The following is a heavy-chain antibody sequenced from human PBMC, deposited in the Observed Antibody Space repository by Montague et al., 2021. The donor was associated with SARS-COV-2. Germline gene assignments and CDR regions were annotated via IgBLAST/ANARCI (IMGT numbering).Heavy chain of an antibody. Sequence: SLRLSCAASGFTFSSYAMHWVRQAPGKGLEWVAAISYDGSNKYYADSVKGRFTISRDNSKNTLYVQMNSLRAEDTAVYYCARDDYDILTGPFDYWGRGTLVTVSS. CDR2: ISYDGSNK. J-gene: IGHJ4*02. CDR1: GFTFSSYA. V-gene: IGHV3-30*04. CDR3: ARDDYDILTGPFDY. D-gene: IGHD3-9*01.